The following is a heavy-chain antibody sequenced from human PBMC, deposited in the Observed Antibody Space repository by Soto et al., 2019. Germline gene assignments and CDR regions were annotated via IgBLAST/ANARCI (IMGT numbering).Heavy chain of an antibody. J-gene: IGHJ4*02. Sequence: QVQLLQSGAEVKKPGDSVKVSCKASGYTFTNYGVSWVRQAPGQGLEWMGWINTYKGNTNYAQKFQGRFTITTDTSTSTSYMELRSLRSDDTAIYYCAKVQEKWSKFFDYWGQGTLVTVSS. CDR1: GYTFTNYG. V-gene: IGHV1-18*01. CDR3: AKVQEKWSKFFDY. CDR2: INTYKGNT. D-gene: IGHD2-15*01.